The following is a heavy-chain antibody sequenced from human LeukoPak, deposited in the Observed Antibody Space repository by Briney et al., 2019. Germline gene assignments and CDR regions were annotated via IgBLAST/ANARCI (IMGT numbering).Heavy chain of an antibody. J-gene: IGHJ4*02. CDR1: GFTFSTYA. CDR2: ISYDGTNK. CDR3: AKVSQLLFSRAITLDY. D-gene: IGHD2-2*01. V-gene: IGHV3-30*04. Sequence: PGRSLRLSCAASGFTFSTYAMHWVRQAPGKGLEWVALISYDGTNKYYADSVKSRFTISRDNSKNTLYLQMNSLRAEDTAVYYCAKVSQLLFSRAITLDYWGQGALVTVSS.